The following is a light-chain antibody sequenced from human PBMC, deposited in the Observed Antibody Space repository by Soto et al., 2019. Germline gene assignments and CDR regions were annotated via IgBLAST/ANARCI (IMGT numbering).Light chain of an antibody. J-gene: IGKJ4*01. CDR1: QSVSSN. CDR2: DVS. V-gene: IGKV3D-15*01. Sequence: EIVMTQSPDTLSVSPGERATLSCWASQSVSSNLAWYQQKPGQAPRLLIYDVSTRATGISNRFSGSGSGTEFTLTISSLKSEDFAAYYCKQYNNWHLTVGGGNKGDIK. CDR3: KQYNNWHLT.